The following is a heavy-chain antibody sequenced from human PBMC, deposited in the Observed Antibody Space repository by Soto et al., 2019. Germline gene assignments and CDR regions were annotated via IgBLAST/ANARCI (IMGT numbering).Heavy chain of an antibody. V-gene: IGHV4-39*01. CDR3: GRQIYDSSGYYYAY. CDR2: IYSLGNT. CDR1: GGSSSSSFYY. J-gene: IGHJ4*02. Sequence: QLQLQESGPGLVKPSETLSLTCTVSGGSSSSSFYYWGWIRQPPGQGLEWLGTIYSLGNTYYNPSLKSRATISVDKSKSQLFLKLSSVTAPDTAVYYCGRQIYDSSGYYYAYWGQGTLVTVSS. D-gene: IGHD3-22*01.